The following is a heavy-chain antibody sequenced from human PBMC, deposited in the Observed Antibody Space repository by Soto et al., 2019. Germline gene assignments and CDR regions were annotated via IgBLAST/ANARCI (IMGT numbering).Heavy chain of an antibody. D-gene: IGHD5-12*01. V-gene: IGHV1-69*13. CDR3: ARARLDSTSFDI. CDR2: IIPIFGTA. Sequence: SVKVSFKASGGTFSSYAISWVRQAPGQGLEWMGGIIPIFGTANYAQKFQGRVTITADESTSTAYMELSSLRSEDTAVYYCARARLDSTSFDIWGQGTMVTVSS. CDR1: GGTFSSYA. J-gene: IGHJ3*02.